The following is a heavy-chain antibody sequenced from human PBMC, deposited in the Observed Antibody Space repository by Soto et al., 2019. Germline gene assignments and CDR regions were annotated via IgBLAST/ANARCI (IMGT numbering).Heavy chain of an antibody. Sequence: QAQLEQSGAEVKKPGASVKVSCKSSGYTFSTSGISWVRQAPGQGLEWMGWISTYNGDANYAQRFQGRVTMTTDTSXXTTFMELRSLRSDDTAVYYCAREGPRPYYYYGMDVWGKGTTVTASS. J-gene: IGHJ6*04. V-gene: IGHV1-18*01. CDR3: AREGPRPYYYYGMDV. CDR1: GYTFSTSG. CDR2: ISTYNGDA.